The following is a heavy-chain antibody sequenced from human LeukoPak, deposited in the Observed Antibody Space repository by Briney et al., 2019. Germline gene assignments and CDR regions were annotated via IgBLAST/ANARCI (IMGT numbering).Heavy chain of an antibody. V-gene: IGHV1-2*02. J-gene: IGHJ4*02. D-gene: IGHD4-17*01. CDR2: INPKSGGT. Sequence: PWASVKVSCKASGYTFSGYYMHWVRQAPGQGLEWMGWINPKSGGTNYAQKFQGRVTMTRDTSISTAYMELSSLRSEDTAVYYCATELIAYGDSRVDYWGQGTLVTVSS. CDR1: GYTFSGYY. CDR3: ATELIAYGDSRVDY.